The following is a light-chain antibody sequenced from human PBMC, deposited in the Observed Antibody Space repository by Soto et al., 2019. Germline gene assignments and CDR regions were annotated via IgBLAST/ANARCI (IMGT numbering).Light chain of an antibody. CDR3: QQYANSPPFT. J-gene: IGKJ2*01. CDR1: QRVSSSY. CDR2: GAS. V-gene: IGKV3-20*01. Sequence: EIVLTQSPGTLSLSPGERATLSCRASQRVSSSYLAWYQQKPGQAPRLLVYGASSRATGIPDRFSGSGSGTDFTLTISRLEPEDFAVYFCQQYANSPPFTFGQGTKVEIK.